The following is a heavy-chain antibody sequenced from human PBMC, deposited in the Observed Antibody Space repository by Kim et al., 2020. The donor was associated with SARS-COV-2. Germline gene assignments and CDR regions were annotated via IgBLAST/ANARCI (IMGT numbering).Heavy chain of an antibody. Sequence: GGSLRLSCAASGFTFSSYAMSWVRQAPGKGLEWVSAISGSGGSTYYADSVKGRFTISRDNSKNTLYLQMNSLRAEDTAVYYCAKELQDGYNYYYYYYGMDVWGQGTTVTVSS. J-gene: IGHJ6*02. V-gene: IGHV3-23*01. CDR2: ISGSGGST. D-gene: IGHD5-12*01. CDR1: GFTFSSYA. CDR3: AKELQDGYNYYYYYYGMDV.